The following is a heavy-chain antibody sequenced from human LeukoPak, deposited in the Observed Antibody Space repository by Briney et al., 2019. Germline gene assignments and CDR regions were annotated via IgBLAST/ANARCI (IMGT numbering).Heavy chain of an antibody. Sequence: PSETLSLTCSVSGGSISNSNYFWGWIRQPPGKGLEWIGSIYYSGSTYYNPSLKSRVTISVNTSKNQFSLKLSSVTAADTAVHYCARGPAWFGELLYAAFDIWGQGTMVTVSS. D-gene: IGHD3-10*01. CDR1: GGSISNSNYF. V-gene: IGHV4-39*07. CDR2: IYYSGST. CDR3: ARGPAWFGELLYAAFDI. J-gene: IGHJ3*02.